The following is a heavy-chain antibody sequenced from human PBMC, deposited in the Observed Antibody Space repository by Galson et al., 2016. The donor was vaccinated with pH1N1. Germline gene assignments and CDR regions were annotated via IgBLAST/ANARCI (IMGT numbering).Heavy chain of an antibody. Sequence: QSGAEVTKPGDSLRISCQASGYTFTTYWITWVRRLPGKGLEWMGRIDPSDSYTHYNPSFQGHVTISADKSINTAYLQWSSLKASDTAIYYCARVKNPNSNWNNWFDPWGQGTLVTVSS. V-gene: IGHV5-10-1*01. CDR2: IDPSDSYT. CDR3: ARVKNPNSNWNNWFDP. D-gene: IGHD4-11*01. J-gene: IGHJ5*02. CDR1: GYTFTTYW.